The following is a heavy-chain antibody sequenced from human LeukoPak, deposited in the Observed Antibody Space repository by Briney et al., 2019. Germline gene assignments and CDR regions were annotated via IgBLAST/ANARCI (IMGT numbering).Heavy chain of an antibody. V-gene: IGHV4-34*01. CDR1: GFTFSSYA. Sequence: GSLRLSCAASGFTFSSYAVSWVRQAPGKGLEWIGEINHSGSTNYNPSLKSRVTISVDTSKNQFSLKLSSVTAADTAVYYRARHSMVRGVTHWGQGTLVTVSS. J-gene: IGHJ4*02. CDR2: INHSGST. CDR3: ARHSMVRGVTH. D-gene: IGHD3-10*01.